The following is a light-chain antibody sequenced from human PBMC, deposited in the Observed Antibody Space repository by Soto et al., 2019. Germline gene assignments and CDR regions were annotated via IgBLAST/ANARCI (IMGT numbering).Light chain of an antibody. V-gene: IGKV3-15*01. Sequence: ETVMTQSPATLSVSPGERVILSCRASQSVSINLAWYQQKPGQAPRLLIYGASTRAPDIPARFSGNGSGTEFTLTISSLQSEDFAVYYCQHYNNWPPWTFGQGTKVEIK. J-gene: IGKJ1*01. CDR1: QSVSIN. CDR2: GAS. CDR3: QHYNNWPPWT.